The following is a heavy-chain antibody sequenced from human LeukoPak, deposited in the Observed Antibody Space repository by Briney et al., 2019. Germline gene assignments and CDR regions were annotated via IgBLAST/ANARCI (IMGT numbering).Heavy chain of an antibody. Sequence: GGSLRLSCAASGFTFSRYGMHWVRQAPGKGLAWVAFIRYDGSNKYYADSVKGRFTISRDNSKNTLYLQMKSLRAEDTAVYYCAKGSSSSWYFLEDAFDIWGQGTMVTVSS. V-gene: IGHV3-30*02. CDR1: GFTFSRYG. D-gene: IGHD6-13*01. CDR2: IRYDGSNK. CDR3: AKGSSSSWYFLEDAFDI. J-gene: IGHJ3*02.